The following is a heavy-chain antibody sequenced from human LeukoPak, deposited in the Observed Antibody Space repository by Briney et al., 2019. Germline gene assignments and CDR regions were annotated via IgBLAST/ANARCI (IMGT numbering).Heavy chain of an antibody. Sequence: PGGSLRLSCAASEFSVGSNYMTWVRQAPGKGLEWVSLIYSGGSTYYADSVKGRFTISRDNSKNTLYLQMNSLRAEDTAVYYCARGGGTEWLLVPFEYWGQGTLVTVSS. D-gene: IGHD3-22*01. CDR1: EFSVGSNY. CDR3: ARGGGTEWLLVPFEY. CDR2: IYSGGST. J-gene: IGHJ4*02. V-gene: IGHV3-66*01.